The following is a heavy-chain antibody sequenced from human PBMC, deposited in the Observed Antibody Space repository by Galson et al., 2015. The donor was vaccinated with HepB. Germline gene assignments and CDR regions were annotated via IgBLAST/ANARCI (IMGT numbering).Heavy chain of an antibody. J-gene: IGHJ4*02. V-gene: IGHV4-34*01. CDR1: GGSFSGYY. CDR2: INHSGST. CDR3: ARGSPYYYDSSGPIYY. D-gene: IGHD3-22*01. Sequence: SETLSLTCAVYGGSFSGYYWSWIRQPPGKGLEWIGEINHSGSTNYNPSLKSRVTISVDTSKNQFSLKLSSVTAADTAVYYCARGSPYYYDSSGPIYYWGQGTLVTVSS.